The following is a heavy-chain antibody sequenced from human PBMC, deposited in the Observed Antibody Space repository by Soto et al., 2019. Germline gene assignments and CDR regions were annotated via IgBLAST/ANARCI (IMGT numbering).Heavy chain of an antibody. CDR1: GFTFSSYA. CDR3: AKSRARITMIAVVLFDY. D-gene: IGHD3-22*01. V-gene: IGHV3-23*01. J-gene: IGHJ4*02. CDR2: ISGSGGST. Sequence: GGSLRLSCAASGFTFSSYAMSWVRQAPGKGLEWVSAISGSGGSTYYADSVKGRFTISRDNSKNTLYLQMNSLRAEDTAVYYCAKSRARITMIAVVLFDYWGQGTLVTVSS.